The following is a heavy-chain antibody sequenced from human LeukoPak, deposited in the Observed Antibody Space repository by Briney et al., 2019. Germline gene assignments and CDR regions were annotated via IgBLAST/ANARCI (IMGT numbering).Heavy chain of an antibody. D-gene: IGHD3-10*01. J-gene: IGHJ3*02. CDR3: ARDRWPQWFGELLYSAFDI. V-gene: IGHV3-21*01. Sequence: PGGSLRLSCAASGFTFSSYSMNWVRQAPGKGLEWVSSISSSSSYIYYADSVKGRFTISRDNAKNSLYLQMNSLRAEDTAVYYCARDRWPQWFGELLYSAFDIWGQGTMVTVSS. CDR2: ISSSSSYI. CDR1: GFTFSSYS.